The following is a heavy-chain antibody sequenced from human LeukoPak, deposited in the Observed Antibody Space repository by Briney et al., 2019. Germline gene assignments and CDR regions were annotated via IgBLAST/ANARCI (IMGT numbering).Heavy chain of an antibody. Sequence: SETLSLTCTVSGGSISSSSYYWGWIRQPPGKGLEWIGSIYYSGSTYYNPSLKSRVTISVDTSKNQFSLKLSSVTAADTAVYYCAREVGSGSYRRDYFDYWGQGTLVTVSS. J-gene: IGHJ4*02. CDR3: AREVGSGSYRRDYFDY. D-gene: IGHD3-10*01. CDR2: IYYSGST. V-gene: IGHV4-39*07. CDR1: GGSISSSSYY.